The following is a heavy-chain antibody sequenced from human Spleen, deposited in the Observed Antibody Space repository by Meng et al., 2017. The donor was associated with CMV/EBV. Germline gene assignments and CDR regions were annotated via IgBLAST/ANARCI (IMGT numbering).Heavy chain of an antibody. J-gene: IGHJ6*02. CDR2: FIPGFRAP. V-gene: IGHV1-69*05. Sequence: CWVRQAPGQGLEWMGGFIPGFRAPDYTERFQGRVTIITDESTNTAYMEMISLRYDDTAVYYCATGGYDGSYYYGLEVWGQGTTVTVSS. CDR3: ATGGYDGSYYYGLEV. D-gene: IGHD5-12*01.